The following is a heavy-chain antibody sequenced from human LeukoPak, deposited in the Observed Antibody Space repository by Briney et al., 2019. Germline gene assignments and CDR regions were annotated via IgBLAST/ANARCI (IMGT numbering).Heavy chain of an antibody. Sequence: GGSLILSCAASGFTFSSYSMHWVRQAPGKGLEWVSYISSSSSTIYYADSVKGRFTISRDNAKNTRYLQMNSLRAEDTAVYYCAERSGILGYWGQGALVTVSS. CDR3: AERSGILGY. V-gene: IGHV3-48*01. D-gene: IGHD2-15*01. CDR2: ISSSSSTI. CDR1: GFTFSSYS. J-gene: IGHJ4*02.